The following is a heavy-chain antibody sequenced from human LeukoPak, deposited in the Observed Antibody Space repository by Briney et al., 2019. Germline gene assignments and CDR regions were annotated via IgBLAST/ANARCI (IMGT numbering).Heavy chain of an antibody. D-gene: IGHD3-3*01. Sequence: GASVKVSCKASGYTFTGYYMHWVRQAPGQGLEWMGWINPNSGGTNYAQKFQGRVTMTRDTSISTAYMELSRLRSDDTAVYYCARDYRAITIFGVAPLDYWGQGTLVTVSS. CDR1: GYTFTGYY. CDR2: INPNSGGT. CDR3: ARDYRAITIFGVAPLDY. V-gene: IGHV1-2*02. J-gene: IGHJ4*02.